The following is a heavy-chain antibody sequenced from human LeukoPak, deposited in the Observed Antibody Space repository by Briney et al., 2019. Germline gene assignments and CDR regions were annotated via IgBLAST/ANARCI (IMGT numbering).Heavy chain of an antibody. V-gene: IGHV3-20*04. CDR2: IIWNGVSS. CDR1: GFTFDDYS. Sequence: GGSLRLSXAASGFTFDDYSMSWVRQPPGKGLEWVSGIIWNGVSSGYADSVKGRFTISRDNAKNSLYLQMNNLRVEDTAVYYCARDFYGYQLFDYWGQGTLVTVSS. D-gene: IGHD5-18*01. J-gene: IGHJ4*02. CDR3: ARDFYGYQLFDY.